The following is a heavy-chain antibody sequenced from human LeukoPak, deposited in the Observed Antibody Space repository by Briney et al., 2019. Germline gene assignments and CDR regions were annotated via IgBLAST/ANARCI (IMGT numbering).Heavy chain of an antibody. J-gene: IGHJ4*02. D-gene: IGHD5-24*01. CDR2: ISGSGVST. Sequence: GGSLRLSCAASGFTFSSYAMSWVRQAPGKGLEWVSTISGSGVSTYSADSVKGRFTISRDNSKNTLYLQMNSLRAEDTSVYYCAKDGVEMATIGRSRDFRGQGTLVTVSS. CDR1: GFTFSSYA. CDR3: AKDGVEMATIGRSRDF. V-gene: IGHV3-23*01.